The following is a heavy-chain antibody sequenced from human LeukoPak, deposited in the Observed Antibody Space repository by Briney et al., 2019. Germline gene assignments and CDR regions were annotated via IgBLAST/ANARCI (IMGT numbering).Heavy chain of an antibody. CDR1: GFTFTSYS. D-gene: IGHD2-21*01. CDR3: AREGDNTDALDN. J-gene: IGHJ4*02. V-gene: IGHV3-21*01. CDR2: ISSSSNYI. Sequence: GGSLRLSCAASGFTFTSYSMNWVRQAPGKGLEWVSSISSSSNYIYYADSVKGRFTISRDNAENSLYVQLNSLRAEDTAVYYCAREGDNTDALDNWGQGTLVTVSS.